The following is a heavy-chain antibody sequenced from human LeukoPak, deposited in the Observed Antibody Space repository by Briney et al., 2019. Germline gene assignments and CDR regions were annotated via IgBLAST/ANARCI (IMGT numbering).Heavy chain of an antibody. D-gene: IGHD3-10*01. CDR1: GFAFNFYA. CDR2: VNANGINT. Sequence: PGGSRRLSCAASGFAFNFYAMTWIRQAPGKGLQWLSTVNANGINTYYADSVRGRFTISRDNSKNTLYLQMNSLRADDTALYYCARQFGSGSSYWGRGTLVNASS. CDR3: ARQFGSGSSY. V-gene: IGHV3-23*01. J-gene: IGHJ4*02.